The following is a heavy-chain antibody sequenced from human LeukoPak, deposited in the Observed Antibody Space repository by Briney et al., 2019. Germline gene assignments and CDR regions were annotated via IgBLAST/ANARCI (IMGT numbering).Heavy chain of an antibody. V-gene: IGHV1-2*02. CDR1: GYTFTGYY. CDR3: AREGYSSWYNPEPYYYYMDV. CDR2: INPNSGGT. D-gene: IGHD6-13*01. Sequence: GASVKVSCKASGYTFTGYYMHWVRQAPGQGLEWMGWINPNSGGTNYAQKFQGRVTMTRDTSISTAYMELSRLRSDDTAVYYCAREGYSSWYNPEPYYYYMDVWGKGTTVTISS. J-gene: IGHJ6*03.